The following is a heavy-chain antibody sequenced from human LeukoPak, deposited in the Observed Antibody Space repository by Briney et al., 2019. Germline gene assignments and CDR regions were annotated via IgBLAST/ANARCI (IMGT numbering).Heavy chain of an antibody. Sequence: ASVKVSRKASGYTFTSYGISWVRQAPGQGLEWMGWISAYNGNTRYARKVQGRVTMTKDTSTTTVYMELRSLRSDDTAVYYCARDAFDIWGQGTMVTVSS. CDR1: GYTFTSYG. V-gene: IGHV1-18*01. CDR2: ISAYNGNT. J-gene: IGHJ3*02. CDR3: ARDAFDI.